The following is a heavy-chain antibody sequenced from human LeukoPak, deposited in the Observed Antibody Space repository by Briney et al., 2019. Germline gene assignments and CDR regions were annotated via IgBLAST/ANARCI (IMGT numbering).Heavy chain of an antibody. CDR1: VFTFSSYS. D-gene: IGHD6-19*01. Sequence: PGRSLRLSCAASVFTFSSYSMNWVRQAPGKGLEWVSSISSSSSYIYYADSLKGRFTLSRDNAKKSLYLQMNSLRAEDTAVYYCARDLRYSSGRYAGAFDIWGQGTMVTVSS. CDR2: ISSSSSYI. V-gene: IGHV3-21*01. CDR3: ARDLRYSSGRYAGAFDI. J-gene: IGHJ3*02.